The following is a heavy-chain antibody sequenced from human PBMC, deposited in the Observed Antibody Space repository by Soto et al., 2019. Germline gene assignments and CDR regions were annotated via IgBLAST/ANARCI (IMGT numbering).Heavy chain of an antibody. CDR3: AKIRSIAAAFTDY. Sequence: GGALRVSCAASGLTFSGSAMSWVRQAPGKGLEWVSSISVTGASTYYADSVQGRFTVSRDNSKDTFFLEMNSLRAEDTAVYLCAKIRSIAAAFTDYWGQGTLVTVSS. CDR2: ISVTGAST. V-gene: IGHV3-23*01. D-gene: IGHD6-13*01. J-gene: IGHJ4*02. CDR1: GLTFSGSA.